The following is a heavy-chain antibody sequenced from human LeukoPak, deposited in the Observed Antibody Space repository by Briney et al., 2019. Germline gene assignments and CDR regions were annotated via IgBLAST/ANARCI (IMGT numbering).Heavy chain of an antibody. Sequence: PGGSLRLSCAASGFTFNNYAMSWVRQTPGKGPEWVSGISGSASSTYYTDSVKGRFTISRDNSKNTLYLQMNSLRAEGTALYYCAKDKHEVVPAADEYWGQGTLVTVSS. CDR1: GFTFNNYA. CDR3: AKDKHEVVPAADEY. CDR2: ISGSASST. D-gene: IGHD2-2*01. J-gene: IGHJ4*02. V-gene: IGHV3-23*01.